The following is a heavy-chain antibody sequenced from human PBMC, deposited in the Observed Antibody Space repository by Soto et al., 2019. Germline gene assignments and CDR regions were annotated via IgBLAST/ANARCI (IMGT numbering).Heavy chain of an antibody. CDR1: GGSISSSSYY. CDR3: ARHYPQGIAAADWFDP. CDR2: IYYSGST. V-gene: IGHV4-39*01. D-gene: IGHD6-13*01. J-gene: IGHJ5*02. Sequence: PSETLSLTCTVSGGSISSSSYYWGWIRQPPGKGLEWIGSIYYSGSTYYNPSLKSRVTISVDTSKNQFSLKLSSVTAADTAVYYCARHYPQGIAAADWFDPWGQGTLV.